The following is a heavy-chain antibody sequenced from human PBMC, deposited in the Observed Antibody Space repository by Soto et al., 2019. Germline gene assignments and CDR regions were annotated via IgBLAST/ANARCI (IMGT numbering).Heavy chain of an antibody. CDR3: ARESPTLTGNDY. D-gene: IGHD3-9*01. CDR1: GFTFSSYS. Sequence: PGGSLRLSCAASGFTFSSYSMNWVRQAPGKGLEWVSSISSSSSYIYYADSVKGRFTISRDNAKNSLYLQMNSLRAEDTAVYYCARESPTLTGNDYWGQGTLVTVSS. V-gene: IGHV3-21*01. J-gene: IGHJ4*02. CDR2: ISSSSSYI.